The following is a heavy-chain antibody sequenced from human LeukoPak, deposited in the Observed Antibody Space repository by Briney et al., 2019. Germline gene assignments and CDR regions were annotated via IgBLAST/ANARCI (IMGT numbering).Heavy chain of an antibody. Sequence: PSETLSLTCTVSGGSISSYYWSWIRQPPGKGLEWIGYIYYSGSTTYNPSLRNRVTISVDTSKNQFSLKLTSVTAADTAVYYCARHHLIRAAGYHVAFDIWGQGTMVTVSS. V-gene: IGHV4-59*01. CDR2: IYYSGST. CDR1: GGSISSYY. CDR3: ARHHLIRAAGYHVAFDI. D-gene: IGHD6-13*01. J-gene: IGHJ3*02.